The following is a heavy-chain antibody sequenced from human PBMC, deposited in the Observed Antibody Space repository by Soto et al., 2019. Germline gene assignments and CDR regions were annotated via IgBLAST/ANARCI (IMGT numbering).Heavy chain of an antibody. CDR1: GFTFSSYA. CDR2: ISGSGGST. D-gene: IGHD2-15*01. Sequence: GGSLRLSCAASGFTFSSYAMSWVRQAPGKGLEWVSAISGSGGSTYYADSVKGRFTISRDNSKNTLYLQMNSLRAEDTAVYYCAKDGHLSDDIVVVVAATGFDYWGQGTLVTVSS. V-gene: IGHV3-23*01. CDR3: AKDGHLSDDIVVVVAATGFDY. J-gene: IGHJ4*02.